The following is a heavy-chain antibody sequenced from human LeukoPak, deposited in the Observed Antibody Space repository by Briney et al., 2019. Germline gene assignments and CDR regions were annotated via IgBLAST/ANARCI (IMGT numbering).Heavy chain of an antibody. J-gene: IGHJ4*02. CDR2: IYHSGST. Sequence: PSQTLSLTYTVSGGSISSGGYYWSWIRQPRGKGLEWIGYIYHSGSTYYNPSLKSRVTISVDRSKNQFSLKLSSVTAADTAVYYCARGRRITIFGVAHYYFDYWGQGTLVTVSS. D-gene: IGHD3-3*01. CDR1: GGSISSGGYY. V-gene: IGHV4-30-2*01. CDR3: ARGRRITIFGVAHYYFDY.